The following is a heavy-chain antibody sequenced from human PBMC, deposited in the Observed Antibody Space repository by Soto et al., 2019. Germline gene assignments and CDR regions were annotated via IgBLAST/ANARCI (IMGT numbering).Heavy chain of an antibody. CDR3: VRAIGHYGMDV. CDR1: VFIGSNCW. CDR2: INSDGSST. V-gene: IGHV3-74*01. D-gene: IGHD3-22*01. Sequence: GALRVSCVASVFIGSNCWMHWVRQAPGMGLVWVSHINSDGSSTTYADSVKGRFTISRDNAKNTLYLQMNSLRAEDTAVYYCVRAIGHYGMDVWGRGTTVTVSS. J-gene: IGHJ6*02.